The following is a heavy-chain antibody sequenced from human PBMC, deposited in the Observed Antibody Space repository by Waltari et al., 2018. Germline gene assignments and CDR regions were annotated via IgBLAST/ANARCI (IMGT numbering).Heavy chain of an antibody. D-gene: IGHD4-17*01. CDR1: GYTFTNYH. J-gene: IGHJ6*03. CDR2: INRSAGST. Sequence: QVQLVQSGAEVKKPGASVKVSCKSSGYTFTNYHMHWVRQAPGQELEWSGVINRSAGSTSNEPRCQGRGTETRHTSTSTVYIELGSLTSVDKAVYLRARRTCGDYVHIYYSYYTDGWCEGTTGTVSS. V-gene: IGHV1-46*01. CDR3: ARRTCGDYVHIYYSYYTDG.